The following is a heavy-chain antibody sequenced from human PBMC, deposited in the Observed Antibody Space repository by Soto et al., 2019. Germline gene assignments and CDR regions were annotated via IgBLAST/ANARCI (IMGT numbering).Heavy chain of an antibody. Sequence: QVQLQESGPGLVKPSQTLSLTCTVSGGSISSGGYYWSWIRQHPGKGLEWIGYVYYSGSTYYNPSLKSRVTTSADMSKNQFSLKLSSVTAADTAVYYCARGKGYYAYNWFDPWGQGILVTVSS. J-gene: IGHJ5*02. CDR1: GGSISSGGYY. D-gene: IGHD3-22*01. V-gene: IGHV4-31*03. CDR3: ARGKGYYAYNWFDP. CDR2: VYYSGST.